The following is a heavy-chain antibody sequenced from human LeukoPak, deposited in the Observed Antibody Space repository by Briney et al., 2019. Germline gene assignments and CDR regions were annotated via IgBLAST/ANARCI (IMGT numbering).Heavy chain of an antibody. J-gene: IGHJ1*01. CDR3: ATYSSLNRREFQY. D-gene: IGHD3-22*01. CDR2: TSYDGSNK. CDR1: GFTFSSYA. V-gene: IGHV3-30-3*01. Sequence: PGGSLRLSCAASGFTFSSYAMHWVRQAPGKGLEWVAVTSYDGSNKYYADSVKGRFTISRDNSKNSLYLQMNSLRAEDTAVYYCATYSSLNRREFQYWGQGTLLTVSS.